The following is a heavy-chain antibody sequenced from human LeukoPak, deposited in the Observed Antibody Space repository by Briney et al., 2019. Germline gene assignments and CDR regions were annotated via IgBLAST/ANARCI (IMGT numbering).Heavy chain of an antibody. V-gene: IGHV4-59*01. Sequence: SETLSLTCTVSGGSISNKYWSWIRQPPGKGLEWIGYIYYSGSTNYNPSLKSRVTILVDTSKNQFSLKLSSVTAADTAVYFCAREVLSMGAQGGYFDYWGQGTLVTVSS. J-gene: IGHJ4*02. CDR3: AREVLSMGAQGGYFDY. CDR1: GGSISNKY. D-gene: IGHD2-8*01. CDR2: IYYSGST.